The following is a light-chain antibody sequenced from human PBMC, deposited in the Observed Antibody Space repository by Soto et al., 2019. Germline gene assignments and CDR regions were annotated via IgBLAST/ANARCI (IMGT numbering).Light chain of an antibody. Sequence: EIVLTQSPATLSLFPGERATLSCRASQSVSSYLAWYQQKPGQAPRLLLYDAFNRATGIPVRFSGSGSGTDFTLTISSLEPEDFAVYYCQQRSNWITFGQGTRLEIE. V-gene: IGKV3-11*01. J-gene: IGKJ5*01. CDR1: QSVSSY. CDR2: DAF. CDR3: QQRSNWIT.